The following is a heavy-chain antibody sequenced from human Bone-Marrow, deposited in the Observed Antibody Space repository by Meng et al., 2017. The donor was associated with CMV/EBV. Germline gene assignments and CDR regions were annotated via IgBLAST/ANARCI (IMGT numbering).Heavy chain of an antibody. CDR2: IRYDGSNK. CDR3: ARGPTYYDFWSGEPIDY. D-gene: IGHD3-3*01. J-gene: IGHJ4*02. CDR1: GFTFSNYG. V-gene: IGHV3-30*02. Sequence: GESLKISCAASGFTFSNYGMHWVRQAPGKGLEWVAFIRYDGSNKYYADSVKGRFTISRDNSKNTLYLQMNSLRAEDTAVYYCARGPTYYDFWSGEPIDYWGQGTLVTVYS.